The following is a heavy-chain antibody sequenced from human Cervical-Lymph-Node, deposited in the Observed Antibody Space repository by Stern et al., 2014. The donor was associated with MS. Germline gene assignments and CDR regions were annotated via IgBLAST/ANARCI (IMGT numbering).Heavy chain of an antibody. J-gene: IGHJ4*02. V-gene: IGHV4-30-4*08. D-gene: IGHD5-24*01. CDR1: GGSISRAEYY. Sequence: QVQLQESGPGLVKPSQTLSLTCAVTGGSISRAEYYWSWIRQSPGKGLVWIGYIHNSGTTYYNPSLKSRVTISVDTSKNQFSLKLRSVTAADTAVYYCSRDADGYSLVFGYWGRGTLVTVSS. CDR2: IHNSGTT. CDR3: SRDADGYSLVFGY.